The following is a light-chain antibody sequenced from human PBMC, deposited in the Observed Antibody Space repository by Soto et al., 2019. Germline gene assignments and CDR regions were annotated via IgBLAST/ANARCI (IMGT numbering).Light chain of an antibody. CDR1: QSVSSY. CDR2: DAS. J-gene: IGKJ5*01. Sequence: EIVLTQSPDPLSLSPGERATLFCRASQSVSSYLAWYQQKPGQAPRLLIYDASNRATGIPARFSGSGSGTDFTLTISSLEPEDFAVYYCQQRSNWPSTFGQGTRLEN. CDR3: QQRSNWPST. V-gene: IGKV3-11*01.